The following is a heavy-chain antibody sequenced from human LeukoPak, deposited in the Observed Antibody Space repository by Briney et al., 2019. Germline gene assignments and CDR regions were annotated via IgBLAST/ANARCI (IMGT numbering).Heavy chain of an antibody. CDR3: AKDFGWNYVFDY. Sequence: GGSLRLSCAASGFIFSNYGMHWVRRAPGKGLEWVAIIWYDGSNRYYADSVKGRFTISRDNSKNTLYLQMNSLRAEDTAVYYCAKDFGWNYVFDYWGQGTLVTVSS. D-gene: IGHD1-7*01. CDR1: GFIFSNYG. V-gene: IGHV3-30*02. CDR2: IWYDGSNR. J-gene: IGHJ4*02.